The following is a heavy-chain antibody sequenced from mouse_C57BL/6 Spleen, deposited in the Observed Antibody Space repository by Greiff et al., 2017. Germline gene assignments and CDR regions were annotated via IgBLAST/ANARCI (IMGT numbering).Heavy chain of an antibody. CDR2: IDPEDGET. CDR3: ARNGNYERGDAMDY. Sequence: VQLQHSGAELVKPGASVKLSCTASGFNITDYYMHWVKQRTEQGLEWIGRIDPEDGETKYAPKFQDKATIIADTSSITVYLQLSSLTSEDTAVCDCARNGNYERGDAMDYWGQGTSVTVSS. D-gene: IGHD2-1*01. V-gene: IGHV14-2*01. J-gene: IGHJ4*01. CDR1: GFNITDYY.